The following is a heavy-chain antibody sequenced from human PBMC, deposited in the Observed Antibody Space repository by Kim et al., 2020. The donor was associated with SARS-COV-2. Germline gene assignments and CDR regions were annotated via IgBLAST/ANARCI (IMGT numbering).Heavy chain of an antibody. V-gene: IGHV3-30-3*01. D-gene: IGHD1-26*01. CDR1: GFTFSSYA. J-gene: IGHJ3*02. Sequence: GGSLRLSCAASGFTFSSYAMHWVRQAPGKGLEWVAVISYDGSNKYYADSVKGRFTISRDNPKNTLYLQMNSLRAEDTAVYYCARSHSGSYLGAFDIWGQGTMVTVSS. CDR3: ARSHSGSYLGAFDI. CDR2: ISYDGSNK.